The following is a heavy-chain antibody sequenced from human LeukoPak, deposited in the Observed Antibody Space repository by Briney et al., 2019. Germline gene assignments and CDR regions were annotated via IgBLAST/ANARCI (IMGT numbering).Heavy chain of an antibody. CDR1: GVTFSSYA. CDR3: AKVRSVTIFGVVDY. CDR2: ISGSGGST. Sequence: GGSLRLSCAASGVTFSSYAMSWVRQAPGKGLEWVSAISGSGGSTYYADSVKGRFTISRDNSKNTLYLQMNSLRAEDTAVYYCAKVRSVTIFGVVDYWGQGTLVTVSS. J-gene: IGHJ4*02. V-gene: IGHV3-23*01. D-gene: IGHD3-3*01.